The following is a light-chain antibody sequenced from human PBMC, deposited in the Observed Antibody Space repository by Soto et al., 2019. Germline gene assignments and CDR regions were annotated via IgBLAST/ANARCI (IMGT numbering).Light chain of an antibody. V-gene: IGKV3-20*01. CDR1: QSVSSSY. CDR3: QEYGSSPLT. Sequence: DIVLTQSPGTLSLSPVERATLSCRASQSVSSSYLAWYQQKPGQAPRLLIYGASIRATGIPDRFGGSGSGTDFSLTISRLEPEDFAVYYCQEYGSSPLTFGGGAKVEIK. CDR2: GAS. J-gene: IGKJ4*01.